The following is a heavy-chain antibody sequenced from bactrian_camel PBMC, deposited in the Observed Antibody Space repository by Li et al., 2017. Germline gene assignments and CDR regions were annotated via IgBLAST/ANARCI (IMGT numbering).Heavy chain of an antibody. V-gene: IGHV3S40*01. Sequence: QLVESGGGLVQPGGSLRLSCAASGFTFSSYAMSWVRQAPGKGLEWVSTVDADGRSTHYADSVKGRFTISRDNAKDTVFLQLNSLKTEDMAMYYCFGGHSWGQGTQVTVS. J-gene: IGHJ6*01. CDR3: FGGHS. CDR1: GFTFSSYA. CDR2: VDADGRST.